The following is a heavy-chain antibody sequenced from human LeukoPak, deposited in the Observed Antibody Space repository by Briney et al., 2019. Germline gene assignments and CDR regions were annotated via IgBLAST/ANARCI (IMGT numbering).Heavy chain of an antibody. J-gene: IGHJ4*02. D-gene: IGHD4-11*01. CDR2: IYYSGST. V-gene: IGHV4-31*11. Sequence: SETLSLTCAVSGGSFSSGGYYWSWLRQHPGTGLEWIGYIYYSGSTYYNPSLKSRVTISVDTSKNQFSLKLSSVTAAEKAVYYCARTWASLTVNAFYYFDYWGQGTLVTVSS. CDR3: ARTWASLTVNAFYYFDY. CDR1: GGSFSSGGYY.